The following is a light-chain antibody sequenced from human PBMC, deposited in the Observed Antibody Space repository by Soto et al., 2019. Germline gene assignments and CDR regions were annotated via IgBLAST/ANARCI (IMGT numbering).Light chain of an antibody. CDR3: QQLNNWPLT. V-gene: IGKV3-11*01. J-gene: IGKJ4*01. CDR2: DAS. Sequence: EIVLTQSPVTLSLSPWERATLSCRASQSISSALAWYQQKPGQAPRLLIYDASKRATDIPARFSGSGSGIDFALTISSLEPEDFAVYYCQQLNNWPLTFGGGTKVDI. CDR1: QSISSA.